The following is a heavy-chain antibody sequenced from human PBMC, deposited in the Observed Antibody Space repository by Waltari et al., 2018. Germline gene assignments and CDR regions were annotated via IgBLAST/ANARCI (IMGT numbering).Heavy chain of an antibody. CDR3: ASALTIFDGFGY. V-gene: IGHV3-21*01. CDR1: GFTFSSYS. CDR2: IFSSNRYT. Sequence: EVQLVESGGGLVKPGGSLRLSCAASGFTFSSYSMNWVRQAPGKGLGWVSYIFSSNRYTYYAGSVKCRFTISRDNAKNSLYLQMNSLRAEDTAVYYCASALTIFDGFGYWGQGTLVTVSS. J-gene: IGHJ4*02. D-gene: IGHD3-3*01.